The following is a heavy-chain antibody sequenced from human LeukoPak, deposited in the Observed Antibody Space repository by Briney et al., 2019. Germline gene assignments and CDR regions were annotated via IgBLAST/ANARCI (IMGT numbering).Heavy chain of an antibody. D-gene: IGHD3-22*01. CDR2: INPNSGGT. V-gene: IGHV1-2*02. CDR1: GYTFTGYY. J-gene: IGHJ4*02. Sequence: ASVKVSCKASGYTFTGYYMHWVRQAPGQGLEWMGWINPNSGGTNYAQKFQGRVTMTRDMSTSTVYMELSSLRSEDTAVYYCARDGDTSSGSLFDYRGQGTLVTVSS. CDR3: ARDGDTSSGSLFDY.